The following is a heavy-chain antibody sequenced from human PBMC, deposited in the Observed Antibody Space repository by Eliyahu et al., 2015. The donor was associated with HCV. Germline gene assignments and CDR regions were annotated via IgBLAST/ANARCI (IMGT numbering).Heavy chain of an antibody. J-gene: IGHJ6*02. V-gene: IGHV4-4*02. CDR2: IYHSGST. Sequence: QVQLQESGPGLVKPSGTLSLTCAVSGGSISSSNWWXWVRQPPGKGLEWVGEIYHSGSTNYNPSLKSRVTISVDKSKNQFSLKLSSVTAADTAVYYCASRRGIVVVPGYRHYYYYGMDVWGQGTTVTVSS. CDR3: ASRRGIVVVPGYRHYYYYGMDV. D-gene: IGHD2-2*01. CDR1: GGSISSSNW.